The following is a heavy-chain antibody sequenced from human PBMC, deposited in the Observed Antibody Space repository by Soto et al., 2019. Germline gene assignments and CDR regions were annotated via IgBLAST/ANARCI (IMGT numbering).Heavy chain of an antibody. CDR1: GYTFTSYY. J-gene: IGHJ1*01. CDR2: INPSGGST. CDR3: ARDLNMITFGGVIVIPVYFQH. Sequence: ASVKVSCKASGYTFTSYYMHWVRQAPGQGLEWMGIINPSGGSTSYAQKFQGRVTMTRDTSTSTVYMELSSLRSEDTAVYYCARDLNMITFGGVIVIPVYFQHWGQGTLVTVSS. D-gene: IGHD3-16*02. V-gene: IGHV1-46*03.